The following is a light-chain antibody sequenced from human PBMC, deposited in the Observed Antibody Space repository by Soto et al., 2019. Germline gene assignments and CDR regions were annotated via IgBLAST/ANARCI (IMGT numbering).Light chain of an antibody. J-gene: IGKJ5*01. CDR2: GAS. CDR1: QSISDT. V-gene: IGKV3-11*01. CDR3: QQRSNWRIT. Sequence: EIVLTQSPGTLSLSPGEGATLSCRASQSISDTLAWYQQKPGQAPRLLIYGASTRATGIPARFSGSGSGTEFTLTISSLEPEDFAVYYCQQRSNWRITFGQGTRLEIK.